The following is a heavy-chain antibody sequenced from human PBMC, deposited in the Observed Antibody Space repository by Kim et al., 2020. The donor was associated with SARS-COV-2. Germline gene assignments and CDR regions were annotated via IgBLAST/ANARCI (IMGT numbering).Heavy chain of an antibody. D-gene: IGHD3-16*01. CDR2: IYPADSEI. CDR1: GYDFSKFW. Sequence: GESLKISCQASGYDFSKFWIGWVRQVPGKGLELMGFIYPADSEIRYSPSFKGRVSISADESVDTAYMQWNSLKASDTATYYCARHGGLCSFSDCYFYIYY. J-gene: IGHJ6*03. CDR3: ARHGGLCSFSDCYFYIYY. V-gene: IGHV5-51*01.